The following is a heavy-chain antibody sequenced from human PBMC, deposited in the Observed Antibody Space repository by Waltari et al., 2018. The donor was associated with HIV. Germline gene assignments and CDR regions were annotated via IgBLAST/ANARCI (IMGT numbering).Heavy chain of an antibody. V-gene: IGHV2-5*02. CDR1: GFSLSTSGVG. D-gene: IGHD3-22*01. J-gene: IGHJ4*02. CDR2: IYWDDDK. Sequence: QITLKESGPTLVKPTQTLTLPCTFSGFSLSTSGVGVGWIRQPPGKALEWLALIYWDDDKRYSPSLKSRLTITKDTSKNQVVLTMTNMDPVDTATYYCAHRTYYYDSSGYYFDYWGQGTLVTVSS. CDR3: AHRTYYYDSSGYYFDY.